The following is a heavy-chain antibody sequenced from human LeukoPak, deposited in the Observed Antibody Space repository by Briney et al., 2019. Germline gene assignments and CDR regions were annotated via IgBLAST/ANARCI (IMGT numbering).Heavy chain of an antibody. CDR1: GGSISSSSYF. CDR2: IYYSGST. J-gene: IGHJ3*02. Sequence: SETLSLTCTVSGGSISSSSYFWGWIRQPPGKGLEWIGSIYYSGSTYYNPSLKSRVTLSVDTSKNQFSLKLSSVTAADTAVYYCASPGASYAFDIWGQGTMVTVSS. V-gene: IGHV4-39*07. D-gene: IGHD1-26*01. CDR3: ASPGASYAFDI.